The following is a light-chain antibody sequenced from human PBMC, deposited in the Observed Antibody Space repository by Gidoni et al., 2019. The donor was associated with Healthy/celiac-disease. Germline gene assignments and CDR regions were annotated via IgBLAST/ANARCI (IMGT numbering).Light chain of an antibody. CDR2: LGS. CDR3: IPPLQTPWT. Sequence: IVMTQSPLSLPVTPEERASTSRRSSKSLLHSNGYNYLDWYLQKPGQSPQLMIYLGSKRASGVPDRFSSSASGKDITMNISIVEAEVVGVYYCIPPLQTPWTFGQGTKVEIK. CDR1: KSLLHSNGYNY. J-gene: IGKJ1*01. V-gene: IGKV2-28*01.